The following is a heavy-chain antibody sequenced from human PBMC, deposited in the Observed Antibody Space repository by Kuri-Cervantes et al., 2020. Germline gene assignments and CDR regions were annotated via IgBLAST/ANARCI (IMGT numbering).Heavy chain of an antibody. Sequence: GESLKISCAASGFTVSSNYMSWVRQAPGKGPEWVGRIKSKGDGGTIDYAAPVKGRFTISRDDSKNTLYLQMNSLKSEDRAVYYCSTGGKYRAMDVWGRGTTVTVSS. D-gene: IGHD3-16*02. J-gene: IGHJ6*02. CDR2: IKSKGDGGTI. CDR3: STGGKYRAMDV. V-gene: IGHV3-15*01. CDR1: GFTVSSNY.